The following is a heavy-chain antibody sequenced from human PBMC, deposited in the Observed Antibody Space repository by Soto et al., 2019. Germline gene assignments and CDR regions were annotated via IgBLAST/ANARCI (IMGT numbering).Heavy chain of an antibody. D-gene: IGHD3-22*01. CDR1: GFTFSTYW. CDR3: ARGGNYYHSSDYYPFHY. V-gene: IGHV3-7*03. J-gene: IGHJ4*02. CDR2: IKEDGNEK. Sequence: GGSLRLSCAASGFTFSTYWMSWVRQAPGKWLEWVANIKEDGNEKYYVDSVKGRFTISRDNAKTSLYLQMNSLRAEDMAVYYCARGGNYYHSSDYYPFHYWGQGTLVTVSS.